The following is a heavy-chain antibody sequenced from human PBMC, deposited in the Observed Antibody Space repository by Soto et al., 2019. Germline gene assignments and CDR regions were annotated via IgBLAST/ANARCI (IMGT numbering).Heavy chain of an antibody. D-gene: IGHD6-13*01. CDR3: ARDQGIAAAGNDY. CDR1: GYTLTELS. V-gene: IGHV1-24*01. Sequence: ASVKVSCKVSGYTLTELSMHWVRQAPGKGLEWMGGFDPENGETIYAQKFQGRVTMTTDTSTDTAYMELSSLRSDDTAVYYCARDQGIAAAGNDYWGQGTLVTVS. CDR2: FDPENGET. J-gene: IGHJ4*02.